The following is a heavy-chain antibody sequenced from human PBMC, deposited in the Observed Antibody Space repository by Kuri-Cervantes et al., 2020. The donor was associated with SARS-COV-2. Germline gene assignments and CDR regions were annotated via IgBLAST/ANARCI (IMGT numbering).Heavy chain of an antibody. Sequence: GGSLRLSCEGSGYSFTSYWIGWVRQMPGKGLEWMGIIYPGDSNTKYSPSFQGQVTISVDKSISTTYLQWSSLKASDTAMYYCARRRGDDNSWPVDYWGQGTLVTVSS. CDR1: GYSFTSYW. J-gene: IGHJ4*02. CDR2: IYPGDSNT. CDR3: ARRRGDDNSWPVDY. D-gene: IGHD6-13*01. V-gene: IGHV5-51*01.